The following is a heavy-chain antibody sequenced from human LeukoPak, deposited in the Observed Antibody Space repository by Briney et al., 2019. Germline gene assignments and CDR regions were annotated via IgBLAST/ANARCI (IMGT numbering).Heavy chain of an antibody. CDR2: IKQEGSER. D-gene: IGHD5-24*01. V-gene: IGHV3-7*01. CDR1: GFTFSSYA. J-gene: IGHJ4*02. CDR3: ARSESTMTTWSMDY. Sequence: PGGSLRLSCAASGFTFSSYAMSWVRQAPGKGLEWVAYIKQEGSERYYGDSVEGRFTISRDNARNSVYLQMNSLRAEDTATYYCARSESTMTTWSMDYWGQGILVTVSS.